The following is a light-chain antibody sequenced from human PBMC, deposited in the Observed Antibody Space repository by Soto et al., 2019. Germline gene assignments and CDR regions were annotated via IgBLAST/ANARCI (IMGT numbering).Light chain of an antibody. CDR3: SSYAGSTFYV. Sequence: QSVLTQPPSASGSPGQSVTISCTGTSSDVGGYNYVSWYQQHPGKASKLMIYEVSKRPSGVSDRFSGSKSGNTASLTVSGLQAEDEADYYCSSYAGSTFYVFGTGTKVTVL. J-gene: IGLJ1*01. CDR2: EVS. CDR1: SSDVGGYNY. V-gene: IGLV2-8*01.